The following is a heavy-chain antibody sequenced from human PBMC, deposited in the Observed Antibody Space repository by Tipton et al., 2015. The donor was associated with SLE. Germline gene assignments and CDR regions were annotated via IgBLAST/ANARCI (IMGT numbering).Heavy chain of an antibody. Sequence: SLRLSCAVSGASITSSDWWSWVRQPPGKGLEYIGEIHHRGSTNYKSSLRGRVTISVDKSKNQFSLKLTSVTAADMAVYYCARWIPLTGINVWGQGATVTVSS. J-gene: IGHJ6*02. CDR1: GASITSSDW. D-gene: IGHD5-18*01. V-gene: IGHV4-4*02. CDR3: ARWIPLTGINV. CDR2: IHHRGST.